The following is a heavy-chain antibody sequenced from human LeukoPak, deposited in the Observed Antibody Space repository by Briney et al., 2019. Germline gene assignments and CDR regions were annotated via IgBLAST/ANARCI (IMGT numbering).Heavy chain of an antibody. D-gene: IGHD3-9*01. V-gene: IGHV3-21*01. CDR2: ITSGGDYI. Sequence: AGGSLRLSCAASGFTFNTFNMNWVRQAPGKGLEWVSSITSGGDYIYYADSVKGRFTTSRDNAMNSLSLQLNSLRVEDTAVYYCARGHYDVLAASYKWTPDYWGQGTLVTVSS. CDR1: GFTFNTFN. CDR3: ARGHYDVLAASYKWTPDY. J-gene: IGHJ4*02.